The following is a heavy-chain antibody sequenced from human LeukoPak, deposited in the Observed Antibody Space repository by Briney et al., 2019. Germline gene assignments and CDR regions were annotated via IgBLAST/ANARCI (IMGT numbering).Heavy chain of an antibody. Sequence: SQTLSLTCTVSGGSISSGGHYWTWIRQYPGKGLEWIGYIYNSGTTYYNPSLQSRVTISGDTSKNQFSQKLSSVTAADTAVYYCARTAGWSFGFDYWGQGTLVTVSS. CDR2: IYNSGTT. CDR1: GGSISSGGHY. J-gene: IGHJ4*02. V-gene: IGHV4-31*03. CDR3: ARTAGWSFGFDY. D-gene: IGHD1-26*01.